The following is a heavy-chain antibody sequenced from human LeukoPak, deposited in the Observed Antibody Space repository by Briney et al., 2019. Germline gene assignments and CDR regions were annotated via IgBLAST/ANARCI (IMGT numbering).Heavy chain of an antibody. V-gene: IGHV1-8*01. Sequence: ASVKVSCKASGFTFTSHDYNWVRQATGQGLEWMGWMNPNSGNTGYSQKFQGRVTITRDTSASTAYMELSSLRSEDTAVYYCARSRGYYYDSSGYYDYWGQGTLVTVSS. CDR1: GFTFTSHD. J-gene: IGHJ4*02. D-gene: IGHD3-22*01. CDR3: ARSRGYYYDSSGYYDY. CDR2: MNPNSGNT.